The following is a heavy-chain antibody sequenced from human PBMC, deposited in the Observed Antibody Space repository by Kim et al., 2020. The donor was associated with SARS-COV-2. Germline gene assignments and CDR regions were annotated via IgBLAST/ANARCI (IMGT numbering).Heavy chain of an antibody. V-gene: IGHV2-5*02. D-gene: IGHD4-17*01. CDR1: GFSLSTSGVG. Sequence: SGPTLVNPTQTLTLTCTFSGFSLSTSGVGVGWIRQPPGKALEWLALIYWDDDKRYSPSLKSRLTITKDTSKNQVVLTMTNMDPVDTATYYCAHFSTVTAEVTYYYYYGMDVWGQGTTVTVSS. CDR2: IYWDDDK. CDR3: AHFSTVTAEVTYYYYYGMDV. J-gene: IGHJ6*02.